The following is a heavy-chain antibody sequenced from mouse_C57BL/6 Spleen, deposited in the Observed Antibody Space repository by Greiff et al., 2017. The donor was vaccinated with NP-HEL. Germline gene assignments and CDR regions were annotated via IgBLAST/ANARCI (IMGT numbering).Heavy chain of an antibody. V-gene: IGHV5-9*01. J-gene: IGHJ2*01. CDR3: ARHVVLRSYFDY. Sequence: EVKLMESGGGLVKPGGSLKLSCAASGFTFSSYTMSWVRQTPEKRLEWVATISGGGGNTYYPDSVKGRVTISRDNAKNTLYLQMSSLRSEDTALYYCARHVVLRSYFDYWGQGTTLTVSS. D-gene: IGHD1-1*01. CDR1: GFTFSSYT. CDR2: ISGGGGNT.